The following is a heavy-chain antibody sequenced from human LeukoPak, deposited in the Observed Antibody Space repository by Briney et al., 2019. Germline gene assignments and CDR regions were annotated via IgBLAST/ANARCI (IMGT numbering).Heavy chain of an antibody. V-gene: IGHV3-30-3*01. D-gene: IGHD3-9*01. CDR2: ISNDGTEK. CDR3: ARVRVILTTMASFSY. CDR1: EFTFTNYG. Sequence: PGGSLRLSGTASEFTFTNYGMHWVRQAPGKGLEWVAVISNDGTEKYYADSVKGRFTISRDNSENTLYLQLNSLRPDDTAVYYCARVRVILTTMASFSYWGLGTLVTVSS. J-gene: IGHJ4*02.